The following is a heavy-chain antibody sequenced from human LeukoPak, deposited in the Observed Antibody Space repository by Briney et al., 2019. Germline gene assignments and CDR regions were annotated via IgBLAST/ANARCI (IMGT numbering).Heavy chain of an antibody. CDR1: GYTFTSYG. CDR2: ISAYNGNT. V-gene: IGHV1-18*01. Sequence: ASVKVSCKASGYTFTSYGISWVRQAPGQGLEWMGWISAYNGNTNYAQKLQGRVTMTTDTSTSTAYMELRSLRSDDTAVYYCARLKYYYDSSGYYYPDYWGHGTLVTVSS. CDR3: ARLKYYYDSSGYYYPDY. J-gene: IGHJ4*01. D-gene: IGHD3-22*01.